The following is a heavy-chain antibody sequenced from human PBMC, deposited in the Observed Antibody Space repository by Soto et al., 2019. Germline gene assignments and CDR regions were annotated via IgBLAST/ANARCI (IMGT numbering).Heavy chain of an antibody. Sequence: SVKVSCKASGGTFSSYAISWVRQAPGQGLEWMGGIIPIFGTANYAQKFQGRVTITADKPTSTAYMELSSLRSEDTAVYYCARAIGYCSGGSCYSGWFDPWGQGTLVTVSS. J-gene: IGHJ5*02. D-gene: IGHD2-15*01. V-gene: IGHV1-69*06. CDR1: GGTFSSYA. CDR2: IIPIFGTA. CDR3: ARAIGYCSGGSCYSGWFDP.